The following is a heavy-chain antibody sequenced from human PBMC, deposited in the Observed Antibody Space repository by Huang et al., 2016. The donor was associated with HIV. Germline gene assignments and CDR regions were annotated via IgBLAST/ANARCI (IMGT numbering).Heavy chain of an antibody. CDR1: GTSMTSSTFY. CDR3: AREVRSVDTDRPDGYYYRGLDV. CDR2: VYFLWNT. Sequence: QLRESGPGLVTPSETLSLTCSASGTSMTSSTFYWGWFRQPPGRGLEWIGRVYFLWNTYYTPSLKIRVTISIDTANKQYSMRLTSVTAADTAVYFCAREVRSVDTDRPDGYYYRGLDVWGQGTTVIVSS. J-gene: IGHJ6*02. D-gene: IGHD2-2*03. V-gene: IGHV4-39*02.